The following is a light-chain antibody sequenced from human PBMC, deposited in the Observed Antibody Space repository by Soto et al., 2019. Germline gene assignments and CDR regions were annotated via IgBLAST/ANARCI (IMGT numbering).Light chain of an antibody. J-gene: IGLJ7*01. V-gene: IGLV1-40*01. Sequence: QSVLTQPPSVSGAPGQSVTISCTGSSSNIGATSDIHWYQQLPGTAPKLLIYVTSNRPSGIPDRFSGSKSGTSASLAITGLQPEDEADYYCQTYDSSLSALVFGGGTQLTV. CDR3: QTYDSSLSALV. CDR1: SSNIGATSD. CDR2: VTS.